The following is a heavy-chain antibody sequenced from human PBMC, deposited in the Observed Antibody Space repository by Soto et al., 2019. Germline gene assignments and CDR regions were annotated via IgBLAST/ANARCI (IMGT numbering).Heavy chain of an antibody. CDR3: AHRSRVLRMGDYFDY. CDR2: IYWDDDK. D-gene: IGHD1-26*01. Sequence: QITLKESGPTLVKPTQTLTLTCTFSGFSLSTSGVGVGWIRQPPGKALEWLALIYWDDDKRYSPSLKSRLTIPNDTSKNQVVLTMTHMDPVDTATYYCAHRSRVLRMGDYFDYWGQVTLVTVSS. J-gene: IGHJ4*02. CDR1: GFSLSTSGVG. V-gene: IGHV2-5*02.